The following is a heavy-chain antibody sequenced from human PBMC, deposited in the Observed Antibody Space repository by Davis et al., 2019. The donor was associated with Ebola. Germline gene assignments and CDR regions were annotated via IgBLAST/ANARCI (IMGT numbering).Heavy chain of an antibody. D-gene: IGHD6-6*01. CDR1: GFTFDDYA. Sequence: GESLKIPCAASGFTFDDYAMHWVRQAPGKGLEWVSLISGDGGSTYYADSVKGRFTISRDNSKNSLYLQMNSLRTEDTALYYCAKEYSSSAGLYYHGLDVWGQGTTVTVSS. J-gene: IGHJ6*02. CDR3: AKEYSSSAGLYYHGLDV. CDR2: ISGDGGST. V-gene: IGHV3-43*02.